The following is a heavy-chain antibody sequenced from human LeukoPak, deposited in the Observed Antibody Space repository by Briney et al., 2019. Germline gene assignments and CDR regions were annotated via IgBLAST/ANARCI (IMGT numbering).Heavy chain of an antibody. CDR3: ARVWVQYYDILTGYFGYFQH. D-gene: IGHD3-9*01. CDR2: INPNSGGT. Sequence: GASVKVSCKASGYTFTGYYMHWVRQAPGQGLEWMGWINPNSGGTNYAQKFQGRVTMTRDTSISTAYMELNRLRSDDTAVYYCARVWVQYYDILTGYFGYFQHWGQGTLVTVSS. V-gene: IGHV1-2*02. CDR1: GYTFTGYY. J-gene: IGHJ1*01.